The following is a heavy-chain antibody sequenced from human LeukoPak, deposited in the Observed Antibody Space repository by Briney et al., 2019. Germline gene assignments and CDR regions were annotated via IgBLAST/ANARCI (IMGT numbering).Heavy chain of an antibody. CDR2: ISRGGNSI. CDR1: GFTFSDYY. Sequence: GGSLRLSCAASGFTFSDYYMNWLRQAPGKGLEWVSSISRGGNSIYYAESVKGRFTISRDNSKNTLYLQMNSLRAEDTAVYYCANAGRDSSSTISCGMDVWGQGTTVTVSS. CDR3: ANAGRDSSSTISCGMDV. D-gene: IGHD6-13*01. V-gene: IGHV3-11*04. J-gene: IGHJ6*02.